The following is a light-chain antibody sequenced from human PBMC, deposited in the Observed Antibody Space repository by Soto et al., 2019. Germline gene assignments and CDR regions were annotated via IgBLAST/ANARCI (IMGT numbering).Light chain of an antibody. V-gene: IGKV3-20*01. J-gene: IGKJ5*01. Sequence: DIVLTQSPGTLSLSPGERATLSCRASQSVSSSNLAWYQQKPGQAPRLLIYDISSRATGIPDRFSGSVSGTDFTLTITRLEPEDFAVFYCQQYGSSEIIFGQGTRLEIK. CDR1: QSVSSSN. CDR3: QQYGSSEII. CDR2: DIS.